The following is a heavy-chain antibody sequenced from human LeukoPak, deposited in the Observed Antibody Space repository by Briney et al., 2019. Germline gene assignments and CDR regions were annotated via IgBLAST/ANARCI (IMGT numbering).Heavy chain of an antibody. CDR3: AKDWEGYCSSTSCSPD. J-gene: IGHJ4*02. Sequence: GGSLRLSCAASGFTFSRYGMHWVRQAPGKGLEWVAFIWYDGSNKYYADSVKGRFTISRDNSKNTLYLQMNSLRAEGTAVYYCAKDWEGYCSSTSCSPDWGQGTLVTVSS. CDR1: GFTFSRYG. D-gene: IGHD2-2*01. CDR2: IWYDGSNK. V-gene: IGHV3-30*02.